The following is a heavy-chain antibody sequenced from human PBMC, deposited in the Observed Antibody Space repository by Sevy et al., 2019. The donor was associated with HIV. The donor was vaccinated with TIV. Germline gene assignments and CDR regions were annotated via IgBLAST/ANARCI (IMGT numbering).Heavy chain of an antibody. CDR3: AKAPPGDCSSGSCPRAYYYYGMDV. CDR2: ISGRGGST. D-gene: IGHD2-15*01. V-gene: IGHV3-23*01. CDR1: GLTLSSYA. J-gene: IGHJ6*02. Sequence: GGSLRLSCADSGLTLSSYAMNWVRQAPGKGLEWVSAISGRGGSTYYADSVESRFTISRDNSKNTLYLQMNSLRAEDTAVDYCAKAPPGDCSSGSCPRAYYYYGMDVWGQGTTVTVSS.